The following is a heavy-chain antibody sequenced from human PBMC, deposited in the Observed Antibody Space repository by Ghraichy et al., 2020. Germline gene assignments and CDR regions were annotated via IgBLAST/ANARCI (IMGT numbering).Heavy chain of an antibody. CDR2: ISSSGSIK. Sequence: GESLNISCAASGFKFSDYYMSWIRQAPGKGLEWISYISSSGSIKLYADSVKGRFTIPRDNAKNSLYLQMNNLRAEDTALYYCARTQYDAFDIWGQGTMVTVSS. CDR3: ARTQYDAFDI. V-gene: IGHV3-11*01. J-gene: IGHJ3*02. CDR1: GFKFSDYY.